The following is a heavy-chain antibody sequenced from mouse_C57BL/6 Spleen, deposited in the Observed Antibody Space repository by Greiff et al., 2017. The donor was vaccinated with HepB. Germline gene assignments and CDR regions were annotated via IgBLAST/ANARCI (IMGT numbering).Heavy chain of an antibody. V-gene: IGHV1-39*01. J-gene: IGHJ4*01. Sequence: VQLQQSGPELVKPGASVKISCKASGYSFTDYNMNWVKQSNGKSLEWIGVINPNYGTTSYNQKFKGKATLTVDQSSSTAYMQLNSLTSEDSAVYYCANLYGSSSYYYAMDYWGQGTSVTVSS. CDR1: GYSFTDYN. CDR2: INPNYGTT. CDR3: ANLYGSSSYYYAMDY. D-gene: IGHD1-1*01.